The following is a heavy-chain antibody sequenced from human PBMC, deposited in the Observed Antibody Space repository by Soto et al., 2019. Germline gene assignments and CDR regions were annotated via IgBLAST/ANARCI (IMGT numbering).Heavy chain of an antibody. CDR3: ARVVVAATTGVDY. CDR2: ISYDGSNK. Sequence: PGGSLRLSCAASGFTFSSYAMHWVRQAPGKGLEWVAVISYDGSNKYYADSVKGRFTISRDNSKNTLYLQMNSLRAEDTAVYYCARVVVAATTGVDYWGQGTLVTVSS. CDR1: GFTFSSYA. D-gene: IGHD2-15*01. V-gene: IGHV3-30-3*01. J-gene: IGHJ4*02.